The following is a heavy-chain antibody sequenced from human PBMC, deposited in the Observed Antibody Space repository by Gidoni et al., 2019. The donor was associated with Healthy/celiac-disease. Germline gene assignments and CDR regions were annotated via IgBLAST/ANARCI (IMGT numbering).Heavy chain of an antibody. D-gene: IGHD6-19*01. Sequence: QLQLQESGPGLVKLSETLSLTCTVSDCSINSSSYSWCWIRQPPGKGLEWSVSIYSSGSTYYNPSLKSRVTISVDTSKNQFSLKLSSVTAADTAVYYCARLGWLGEFDPWGQGTLVTVSS. CDR1: DCSINSSSYS. J-gene: IGHJ5*02. V-gene: IGHV4-39*01. CDR2: IYSSGST. CDR3: ARLGWLGEFDP.